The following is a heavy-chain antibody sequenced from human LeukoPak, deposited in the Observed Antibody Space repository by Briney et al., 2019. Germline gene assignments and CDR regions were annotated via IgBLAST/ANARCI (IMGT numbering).Heavy chain of an antibody. V-gene: IGHV3-21*01. CDR1: GFTFSSYS. CDR3: AREKIDYYYYMDV. J-gene: IGHJ6*03. CDR2: ISSSSSYI. Sequence: KPGGSLRLSCAASGFTFSSYSMNWVRQAPGKGLEWVSSISSSSSYIYCADSVKGRFTISRDNAKNSLYLQMNSLRAEDTAVYYCAREKIDYYYYMDVWGKGTTVTVSS.